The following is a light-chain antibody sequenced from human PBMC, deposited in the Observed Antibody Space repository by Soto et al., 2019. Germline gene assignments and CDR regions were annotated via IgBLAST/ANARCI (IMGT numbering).Light chain of an antibody. J-gene: IGKJ2*01. CDR2: AAS. CDR1: QGIKND. V-gene: IGKV1-6*01. CDR3: LQDYKFPYT. Sequence: AIQMTQSPSSLSASVGDRVTITCRASQGIKNDVAWYQQKPGKAPKLLIFAASTLQSGVPPRFSGSGSGTDFTLTISSLQPEDFAVYYCLQDYKFPYTFGQGTKLEIK.